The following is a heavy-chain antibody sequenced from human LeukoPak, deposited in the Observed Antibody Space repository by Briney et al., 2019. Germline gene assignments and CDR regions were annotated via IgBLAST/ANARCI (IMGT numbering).Heavy chain of an antibody. D-gene: IGHD6-13*01. CDR3: ARDNSSSLGVFDY. Sequence: PSETLSLTCTVSGGSISSYYWSWIRQPPGKGLEWIGYIYYSGSTNYNPSLKSRVTISVDTSKNQFSLKLSSVTAADTAVYYRARDNSSSLGVFDYWGQGTLVTVSS. V-gene: IGHV4-59*01. CDR1: GGSISSYY. J-gene: IGHJ4*02. CDR2: IYYSGST.